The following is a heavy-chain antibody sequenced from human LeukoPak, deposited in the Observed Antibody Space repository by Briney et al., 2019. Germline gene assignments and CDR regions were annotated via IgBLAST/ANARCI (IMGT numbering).Heavy chain of an antibody. CDR2: IHHSGST. CDR1: GGSISSGGYS. D-gene: IGHD6-19*01. J-gene: IGHJ5*02. CDR3: ASSRGWYWFDP. V-gene: IGHV4-30-2*01. Sequence: SETLSLTCAVSGGSISSGGYSWSWIRQPPGKGLEWIGYIHHSGSTYYNPSLKSRVTISVDRSKNQFSLELSSVTAADTAVYYCASSRGWYWFDPWGQGTLVTVSS.